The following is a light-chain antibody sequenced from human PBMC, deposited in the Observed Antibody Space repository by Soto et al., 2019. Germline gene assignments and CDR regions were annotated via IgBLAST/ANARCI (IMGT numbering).Light chain of an antibody. CDR3: QQYSDWPPWAN. CDR2: GSS. J-gene: IGKJ2*01. V-gene: IGKV3-15*01. Sequence: EIVMTQSPATLSVSPGERATLSCRASQSVSSNLAWYQQKPGQSPRLLIYGSSTRASGIPARFSGSGSGTEFTLTISSPQSENFGVYYWQQYSDWPPWANFGQGTKLEIK. CDR1: QSVSSN.